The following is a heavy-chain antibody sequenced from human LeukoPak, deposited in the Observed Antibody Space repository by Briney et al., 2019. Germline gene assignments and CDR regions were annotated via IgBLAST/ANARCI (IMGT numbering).Heavy chain of an antibody. Sequence: ETLSLTCTVSGGSISSYYWSWVRQAPGKGLEWVSGINWNGGSTGYADSVKGRFTISRDNAKNSLYLQMNSLRAEDTALYYCARAVIAAAGTGYYYYYMDVWGKGTTVTVSS. D-gene: IGHD6-13*01. CDR3: ARAVIAAAGTGYYYYYMDV. CDR1: GGSISSYY. V-gene: IGHV3-20*04. J-gene: IGHJ6*03. CDR2: INWNGGST.